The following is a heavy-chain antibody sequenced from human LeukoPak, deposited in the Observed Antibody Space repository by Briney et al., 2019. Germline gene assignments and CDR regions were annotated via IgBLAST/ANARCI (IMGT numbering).Heavy chain of an antibody. V-gene: IGHV4-61*02. CDR3: ARSIVVVPAVWVDAFDI. J-gene: IGHJ3*02. CDR2: IYTSGST. CDR1: GGSISSSSYY. D-gene: IGHD2-2*01. Sequence: HPSETLSLTCTVSGGSISSSSYYWSWIRQPAGKGLEWIGRIYTSGSTNYNPSLKSRVTMSVDTSKNQFSLKLSSVTAADTAVYYCARSIVVVPAVWVDAFDIWGQGTMVTVSS.